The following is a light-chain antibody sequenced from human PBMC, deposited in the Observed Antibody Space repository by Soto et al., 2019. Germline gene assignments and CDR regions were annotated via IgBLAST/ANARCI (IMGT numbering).Light chain of an antibody. CDR2: AAS. V-gene: IGKV1-39*01. CDR3: QQTYSTPRT. J-gene: IGKJ1*01. Sequence: DIQMTQSPSSLSASVRDRVTITCRASQSISTSLNWNQQKPGKAPKVLIYAASSLQGGVPSRFSGGGSGTDFTLTISSLQPEDSATYYCQQTYSTPRTFGQGTKVEIK. CDR1: QSISTS.